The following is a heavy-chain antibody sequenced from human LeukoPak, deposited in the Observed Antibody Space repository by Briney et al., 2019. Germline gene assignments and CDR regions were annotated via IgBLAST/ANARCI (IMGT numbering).Heavy chain of an antibody. J-gene: IGHJ4*02. Sequence: GVSLRLSCAASGFTFSTYALSWVRQAPGKGLEWVSLISGSGYQTDYADSVKGRFTISRDNSKNTLYLQMNGLKADDTAVYYCAKHLRTNFWFFDHWGQGTLVTVSS. CDR2: ISGSGYQT. CDR3: AKHLRTNFWFFDH. CDR1: GFTFSTYA. V-gene: IGHV3-23*01. D-gene: IGHD3-9*01.